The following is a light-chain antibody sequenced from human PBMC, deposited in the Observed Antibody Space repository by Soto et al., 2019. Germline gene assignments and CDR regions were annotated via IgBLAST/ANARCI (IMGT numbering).Light chain of an antibody. J-gene: IGKJ3*01. CDR1: QSISNR. CDR3: QQSYTTLIT. Sequence: DIQLTQSPSSLSAYVGDRVTITCRASQSISNRLNWYQQQPGKAPKLLIYTASSLESGVPSRFSGSGSGTDFTLTINSLQPEDFATYYCQQSYTTLITFGPGTKVDIK. V-gene: IGKV1-39*01. CDR2: TAS.